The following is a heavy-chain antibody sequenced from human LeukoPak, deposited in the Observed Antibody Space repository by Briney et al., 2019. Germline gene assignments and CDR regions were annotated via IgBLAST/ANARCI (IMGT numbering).Heavy chain of an antibody. CDR1: GFTFSSYA. D-gene: IGHD5-12*01. Sequence: GGSLRLSCAASGFTFSSYAMGWVRQAPGKGLEWVANIKQDGSEKYYVDSVKGRFTISRDNAKNSLYLQMNSLRAEDTAVYYCARDRRGSFFLSDYWGQGTLVTVSS. V-gene: IGHV3-7*01. CDR2: IKQDGSEK. J-gene: IGHJ4*02. CDR3: ARDRRGSFFLSDY.